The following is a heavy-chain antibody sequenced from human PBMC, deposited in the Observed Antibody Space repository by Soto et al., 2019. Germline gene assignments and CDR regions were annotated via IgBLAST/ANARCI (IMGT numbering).Heavy chain of an antibody. CDR3: AKTLNNYDFWSGYYYYYYYGMDV. CDR1: GYTFTRYD. V-gene: IGHV1-8*01. CDR2: MNPNSGNT. D-gene: IGHD3-3*01. Sequence: ASVKVSCKASGYTFTRYDINWVRQATGKGLEWMGWMNPNSGNTGYAQKFQGRVTMTRNTSISTAYMELSSLRSEDTAVYYCAKTLNNYDFWSGYYYYYYYGMDVWGQGTTVTVSS. J-gene: IGHJ6*02.